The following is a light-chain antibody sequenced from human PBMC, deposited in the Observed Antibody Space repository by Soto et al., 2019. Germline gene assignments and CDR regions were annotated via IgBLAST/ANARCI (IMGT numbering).Light chain of an antibody. V-gene: IGLV2-23*02. J-gene: IGLJ2*01. CDR1: SSDVGSYNL. CDR3: CSYAGSRTHVL. Sequence: QSVLTQPASVSGSPGQSITISCIGTSSDVGSYNLVSWYQQHPGKAPKVLIYEVSERPSGVSNRFSGFKSGNTASLTISGLQAEDEAEYYCCSYAGSRTHVLFGGGTKLTVL. CDR2: EVS.